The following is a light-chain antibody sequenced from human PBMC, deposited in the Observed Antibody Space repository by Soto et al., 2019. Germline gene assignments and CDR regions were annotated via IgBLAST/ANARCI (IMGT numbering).Light chain of an antibody. J-gene: IGKJ2*01. CDR1: EFLSSSY. CDR2: AAS. V-gene: IGKV3-20*01. CDR3: QQQGT. Sequence: EIVLTQSPGTLSLSPGERATLSCRASEFLSSSYLVWYQQKPGQAPRLLIYAASRSATGIPDRFSGSGSATEYTLTINTLEPEDFAVYYCQQQGTFGQGTKLEIQ.